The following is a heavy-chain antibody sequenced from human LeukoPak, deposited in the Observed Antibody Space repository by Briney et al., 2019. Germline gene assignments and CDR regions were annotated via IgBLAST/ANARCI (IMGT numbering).Heavy chain of an antibody. CDR1: GGSISSGSYY. CDR2: INHSGST. J-gene: IGHJ4*02. D-gene: IGHD2-21*01. V-gene: IGHV4-39*07. CDR3: ARGRFRSVVKGYYFDY. Sequence: PSETLSLTCTVSGGSISSGSYYWSWIRQPPGKGLEWIGEINHSGSTNYNPSLKSRVTISVDTSKNQFSLKLSSVTAADTAVYYCARGRFRSVVKGYYFDYWGQGTLVTVSS.